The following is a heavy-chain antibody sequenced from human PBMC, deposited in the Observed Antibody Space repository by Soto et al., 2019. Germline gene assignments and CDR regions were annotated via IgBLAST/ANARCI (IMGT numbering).Heavy chain of an antibody. J-gene: IGHJ6*02. CDR1: GGTFSSYA. Sequence: ASVKVSCKASGGTFSSYAISWVRQAPGQGLEWMGGIIPISETTNYAQKFQGRVTITADESKSTAYMELSSLRSEDTAVYYCARSQGSSTSLEIYYYYYYGMDVWG. D-gene: IGHD2-2*01. V-gene: IGHV1-69*13. CDR2: IIPISETT. CDR3: ARSQGSSTSLEIYYYYYYGMDV.